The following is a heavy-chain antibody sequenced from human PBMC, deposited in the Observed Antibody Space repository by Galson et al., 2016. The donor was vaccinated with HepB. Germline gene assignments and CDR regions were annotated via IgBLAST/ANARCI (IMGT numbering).Heavy chain of an antibody. CDR3: ATLGFCGTTTCNF. CDR1: GFTFNNAW. D-gene: IGHD2-2*01. Sequence: SLRLSCAVSGFTFNNAWMNWVRQAPGKGLEWVGRSKSKNDGGAIDYAAHVEGRFTISRDDSRNSVCLQMDSLRADDTAVYFCATLGFCGTTTCNFWGQGTLVTVSS. CDR2: SKSKNDGGAI. J-gene: IGHJ4*02. V-gene: IGHV3-15*07.